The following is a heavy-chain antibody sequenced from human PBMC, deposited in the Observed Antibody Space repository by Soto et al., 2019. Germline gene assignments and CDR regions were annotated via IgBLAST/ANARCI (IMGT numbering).Heavy chain of an antibody. CDR1: GGTFSSYT. CDR2: IIPILGIA. D-gene: IGHD2-2*02. CDR3: ARDLGGLVVPAAIPSEAYYYYMDV. Sequence: SVKVSCKASGGTFSSYTISWVRQAPGQGLEWMGRIIPILGIANYAQKFQGRVTITADKSTSTAYMELSSLRSEDTAVYYCARDLGGLVVPAAIPSEAYYYYMDVWGKGTTVTVSS. J-gene: IGHJ6*03. V-gene: IGHV1-69*04.